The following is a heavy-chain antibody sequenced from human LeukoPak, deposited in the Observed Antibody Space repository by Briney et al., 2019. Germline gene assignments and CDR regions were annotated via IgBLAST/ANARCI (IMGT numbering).Heavy chain of an antibody. CDR1: GFTFSDSW. CDR3: VKGFVHPTYYFDY. J-gene: IGHJ4*02. Sequence: GGSLRLSCAASGFTFSDSWMDWARQAPGKRLEWVSSITGSGDGTYYADSVRGRFTISRDNSENTLYLQLNSLRAEDTAVYFCVKGFVHPTYYFDYWGQGTLVTVSS. V-gene: IGHV3-23*01. CDR2: ITGSGDGT. D-gene: IGHD3-10*01.